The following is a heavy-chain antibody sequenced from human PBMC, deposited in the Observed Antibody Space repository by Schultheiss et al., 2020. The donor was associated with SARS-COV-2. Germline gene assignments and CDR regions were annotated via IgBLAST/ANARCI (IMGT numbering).Heavy chain of an antibody. Sequence: GGSLRLSCAASGFTFSSYAMRWVRQAPGKGLEWVAVISYDGSNKYYADSVKGRFTISRDNSKNTLYLQMNSLRAEDTAVYYCARDGAYYDSSGPVDYWGQGTLVTVSS. J-gene: IGHJ4*02. D-gene: IGHD3-22*01. CDR1: GFTFSSYA. V-gene: IGHV3-30*01. CDR2: ISYDGSNK. CDR3: ARDGAYYDSSGPVDY.